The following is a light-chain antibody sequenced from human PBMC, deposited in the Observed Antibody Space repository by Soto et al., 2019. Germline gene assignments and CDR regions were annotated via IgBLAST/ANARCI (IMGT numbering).Light chain of an antibody. CDR3: MQALQTPPIT. J-gene: IGKJ5*01. CDR1: QSLLHSNGYNY. CDR2: LGS. Sequence: DIVMTQSPLSLPVTPGEPASISCRSSQSLLHSNGYNYLDWYLQKPGQSPQLLIDLGSNRASGVPDRFSGSGSGKDLTLKISRVEAEDVGVYYFMQALQTPPITFGQGTRLEIK. V-gene: IGKV2-28*01.